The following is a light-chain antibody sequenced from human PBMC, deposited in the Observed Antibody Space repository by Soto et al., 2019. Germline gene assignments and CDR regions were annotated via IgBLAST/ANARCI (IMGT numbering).Light chain of an antibody. CDR3: YSYRGYYTRV. Sequence: QSVLTQPASVSGSAGRSITISCTGTSSDVGGYNFVSWYQQHPGRAPKLLIYEVSRRPSGVSNRFSGSKSGDTASLTISGLQAEDEADYYCYSYRGYYTRVFGTGTKVTV. CDR1: SSDVGGYNF. CDR2: EVS. V-gene: IGLV2-14*01. J-gene: IGLJ1*01.